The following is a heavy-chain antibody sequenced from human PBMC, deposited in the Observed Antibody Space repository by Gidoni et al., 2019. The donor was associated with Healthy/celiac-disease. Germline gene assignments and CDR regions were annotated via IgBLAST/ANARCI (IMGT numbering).Heavy chain of an antibody. CDR3: ARVSLAKGRVFDY. CDR1: GGSISSYY. J-gene: IGHJ4*02. Sequence: QVQLQESGLGLVKPSETLSPTSTVPGGSISSYYWSWIRQPPGKGLEWIGYIYYSGSTNYNPSLKSRVTISVDTSKNQFSLKLSSVTAADTAVYYCARVSLAKGRVFDYWGQGTLVTVSS. V-gene: IGHV4-59*01. CDR2: IYYSGST.